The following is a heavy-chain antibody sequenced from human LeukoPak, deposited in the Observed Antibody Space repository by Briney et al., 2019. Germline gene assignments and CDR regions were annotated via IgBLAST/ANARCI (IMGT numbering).Heavy chain of an antibody. CDR3: ARGRNYYDSSGYCDY. CDR2: ISSGGGSI. D-gene: IGHD3-22*01. CDR1: AFTFSSYE. J-gene: IGHJ4*02. V-gene: IGHV3-48*03. Sequence: GGSLRLSCVASAFTFSSYEMNWVRQAPGKGLEWVSYISSGGGSIYYADSVKGRFTISRDNAKNSLYLQMNSLRDEDTAVYYCARGRNYYDSSGYCDYWGQGTLVTVSS.